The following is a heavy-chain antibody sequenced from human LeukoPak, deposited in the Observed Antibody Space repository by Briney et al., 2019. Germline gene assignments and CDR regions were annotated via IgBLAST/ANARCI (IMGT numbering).Heavy chain of an antibody. Sequence: VSVKVSCKTSGYTFTGYYIHWVRQAPGQGLEWMGWIDPNSGGTNYAQKFQGRVTMTRDTSISTAYMEVRRMRSDDTALYYCARDGVVRGVIIYWGQGTPVTVSS. CDR1: GYTFTGYY. D-gene: IGHD3-10*01. CDR3: ARDGVVRGVIIY. CDR2: IDPNSGGT. V-gene: IGHV1-2*02. J-gene: IGHJ4*02.